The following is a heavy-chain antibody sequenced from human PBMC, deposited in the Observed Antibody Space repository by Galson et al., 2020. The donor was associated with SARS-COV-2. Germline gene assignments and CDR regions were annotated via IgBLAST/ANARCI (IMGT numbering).Heavy chain of an antibody. CDR2: ISAYNGNT. J-gene: IGHJ3*02. CDR3: AIHPVVPAAGGAFDI. V-gene: IGHV1-18*01. Sequence: GASVKVSCKASGYTFTSYGISWVRQAPGQGLEWMGWISAYNGNTNYAQKLQGRVTMTTDTSTSTAYMELRSLRSDDTAVYYCAIHPVVPAAGGAFDIWGQGTMVTVAS. CDR1: GYTFTSYG. D-gene: IGHD2-2*01.